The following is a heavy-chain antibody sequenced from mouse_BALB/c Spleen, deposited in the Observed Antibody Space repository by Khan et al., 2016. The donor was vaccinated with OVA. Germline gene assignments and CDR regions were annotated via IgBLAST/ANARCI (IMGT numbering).Heavy chain of an antibody. CDR1: GYTFTDYA. CDR2: ISTNYGAA. D-gene: IGHD1-1*02. Sequence: QVQLKESGAELVRPGVSVKISCRASGYTFTDYAMHWVKQRHAKSLEWIGVISTNYGAADYNQKFQGKASITVDRSSSTVYMELARLTSEDSAIYYCVRGGKFAYWGQGTLVTVSA. V-gene: IGHV1S137*01. J-gene: IGHJ3*01. CDR3: VRGGKFAY.